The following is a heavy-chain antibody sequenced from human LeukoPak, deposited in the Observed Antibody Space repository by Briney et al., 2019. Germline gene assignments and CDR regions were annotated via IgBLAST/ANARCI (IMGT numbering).Heavy chain of an antibody. J-gene: IGHJ6*02. CDR3: ATAVVPAATPGQGLTGNYYYYYGMDV. Sequence: ASVKVSCKASGYTFTGYYMHWVRQAPGQGLEWMGWINPNSGGTNYAQKFQGRVTMTEDTSTDTAYMELSSLRSEDTAVYYCATAVVPAATPGQGLTGNYYYYYGMDVWGQGTTVTVSS. D-gene: IGHD2-2*01. CDR2: INPNSGGT. CDR1: GYTFTGYY. V-gene: IGHV1-2*02.